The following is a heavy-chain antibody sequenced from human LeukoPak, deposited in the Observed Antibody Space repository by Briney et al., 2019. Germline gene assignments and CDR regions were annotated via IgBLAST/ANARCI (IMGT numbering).Heavy chain of an antibody. CDR1: GGSISSYY. Sequence: SHTLSLTCTVSGGSISSYYWSWLRQPPGKGLEWIGYIYYSGSTNYNPSLKSRVTISMDTSNNQFSLELSSLTAADTAVYYCARTTRYGYSSGGSFDYWGRGTLVTVSS. CDR2: IYYSGST. CDR3: ARTTRYGYSSGGSFDY. J-gene: IGHJ4*02. V-gene: IGHV4-59*07. D-gene: IGHD3-10*01.